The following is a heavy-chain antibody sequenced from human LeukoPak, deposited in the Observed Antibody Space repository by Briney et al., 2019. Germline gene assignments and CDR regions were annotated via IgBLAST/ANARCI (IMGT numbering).Heavy chain of an antibody. D-gene: IGHD5-12*01. CDR1: GFSLSPSGVG. Sequence: SGPTLVNPTQTLTLNCTFSGFSLSPSGVGVGWIRRPPGKALEWLALLYWHDDKRYSPSLKSRLTITKDTPKNQVVLTMTNMDPVDTATYYCAYSSGGEGPHREYSGYDSWGQGTLVTVSS. CDR3: AYSSGGEGPHREYSGYDS. V-gene: IGHV2-5*01. CDR2: LYWHDDK. J-gene: IGHJ4*02.